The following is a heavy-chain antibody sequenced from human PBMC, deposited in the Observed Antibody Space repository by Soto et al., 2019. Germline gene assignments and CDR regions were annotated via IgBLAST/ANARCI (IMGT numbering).Heavy chain of an antibody. CDR1: GACIRCHY. J-gene: IGHJ3*02. CDR3: ARDWPSGVTRPGAFDI. CDR2: IDHTGST. V-gene: IGHV4-59*11. D-gene: IGHD1-26*01. Sequence: ETLSLTCTVSGACIRCHYWCWIRQPPGKGLEWIGYIDHTGSTDYNPSLKSRVTISVDTSKNQFSLKLSSVTAADTAVYYCARDWPSGVTRPGAFDIWGQGTMVTVSS.